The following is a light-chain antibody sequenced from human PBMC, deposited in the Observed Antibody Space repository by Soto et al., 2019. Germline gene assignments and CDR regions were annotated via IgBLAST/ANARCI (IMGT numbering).Light chain of an antibody. J-gene: IGKJ5*01. CDR3: QHYVERSPIT. CDR2: GAS. V-gene: IGKV3-20*01. CDR1: QSVSSR. Sequence: EIFMTQSPGTLSLSPWERATLSCRASQSVSSRLAWYQQKPGQAPRLLISGASSRATGIPDRFSGSGSGTDFTLTISRLEPEDFALYYCQHYVERSPITFGQGTRLEI.